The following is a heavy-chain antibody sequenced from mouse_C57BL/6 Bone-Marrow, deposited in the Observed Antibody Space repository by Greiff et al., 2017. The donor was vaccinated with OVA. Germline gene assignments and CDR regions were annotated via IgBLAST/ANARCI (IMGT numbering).Heavy chain of an antibody. CDR2: IYPGNSDT. Sequence: VQLQQSGAVLARPGASVKMSCKTSGYTFTSYWMHWVKQRPGQGLEWIGAIYPGNSDTSYNQKFKGKAKLTAVTSASTAYMELSSLTNEDSAVYYCTRSFYYGSSLWFAYWGQGTLVTVSA. CDR1: GYTFTSYW. D-gene: IGHD1-1*01. CDR3: TRSFYYGSSLWFAY. J-gene: IGHJ3*01. V-gene: IGHV1-5*01.